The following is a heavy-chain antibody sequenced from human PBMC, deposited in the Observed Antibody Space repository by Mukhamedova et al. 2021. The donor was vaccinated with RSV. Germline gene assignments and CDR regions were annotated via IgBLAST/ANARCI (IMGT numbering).Heavy chain of an antibody. CDR2: LTGSGHST. D-gene: IGHD3-10*01. Sequence: GLEWVSGLTGSGHSTFFADSVKGRSAISRDNSKNTLYMQMNSLRPEDTAIYYCTRQMIRGAIGDHWGQGTLVTVSS. CDR3: TRQMIRGAIGDH. J-gene: IGHJ4*02. V-gene: IGHV3-23*01.